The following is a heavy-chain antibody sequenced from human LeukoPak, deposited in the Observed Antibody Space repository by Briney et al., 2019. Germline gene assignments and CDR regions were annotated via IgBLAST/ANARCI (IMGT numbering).Heavy chain of an antibody. CDR2: INSDGSST. V-gene: IGHV3-74*01. Sequence: PGGSLRLSCAASRFTFSSYWMHWVRQAPGKGLVWVSRINSDGSSTSYADSVKGRFTISRDNAKNTLYLQMNSLRAEGTAVYYCASIFEDYYDFWSGYLPIDYWGQGTLVTVSS. J-gene: IGHJ4*02. CDR3: ASIFEDYYDFWSGYLPIDY. D-gene: IGHD3-3*01. CDR1: RFTFSSYW.